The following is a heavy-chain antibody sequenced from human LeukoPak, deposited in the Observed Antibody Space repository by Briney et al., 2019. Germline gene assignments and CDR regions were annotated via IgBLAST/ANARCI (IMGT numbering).Heavy chain of an antibody. CDR3: ARGSGYSYGYPFDY. CDR2: IYTSGST. CDR1: GGSISNYY. J-gene: IGHJ4*02. V-gene: IGHV4-4*07. Sequence: SETLSLTCIVSGGSISNYYWSWIRQPAGKGLEWIGRIYTSGSTNYNPSLKSRVTMSVDTSKNQFSLKLASVSAADTAVYYCARGSGYSYGYPFDYWGQGTLVTVSS. D-gene: IGHD5-18*01.